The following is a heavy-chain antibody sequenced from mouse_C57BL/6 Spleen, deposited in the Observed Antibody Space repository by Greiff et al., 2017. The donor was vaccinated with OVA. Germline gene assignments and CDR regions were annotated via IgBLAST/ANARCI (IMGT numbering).Heavy chain of an antibody. CDR1: GYAFSSYW. V-gene: IGHV1-80*01. CDR2: IYPGDGDT. Sequence: QVQLKQSGAELVKPGASVKISCKASGYAFSSYWMNWVKQRPGKGLEWIGQIYPGDGDTNYNGKFKGKATLTADKSSSTAYMQLSSLTSEDSAVYFCARSITTVVATEYAMDYWGQGTSVTVSS. CDR3: ARSITTVVATEYAMDY. D-gene: IGHD1-1*01. J-gene: IGHJ4*01.